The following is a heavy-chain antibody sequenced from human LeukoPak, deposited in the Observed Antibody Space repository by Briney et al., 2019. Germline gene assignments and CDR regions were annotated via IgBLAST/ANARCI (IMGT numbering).Heavy chain of an antibody. D-gene: IGHD6-19*01. J-gene: IGHJ4*02. CDR1: GFTFSSYG. CDR2: MSNDGGNE. CDR3: AKRPSNGWYFADY. V-gene: IGHV3-30*18. Sequence: GSLRLSCTASGFTFSSYGMHWFRQAPGKGLEWVAVMSNDGGNEYYVDSVEGRFTISRDNSENTLYLQMNSLRPEDTAVYYCAKRPSNGWYFADYWGQGTLVTVSS.